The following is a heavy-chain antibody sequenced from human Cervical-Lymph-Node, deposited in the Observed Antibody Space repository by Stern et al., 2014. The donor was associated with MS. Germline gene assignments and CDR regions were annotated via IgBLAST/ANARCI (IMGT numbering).Heavy chain of an antibody. CDR1: GFTFSTYA. J-gene: IGHJ6*02. CDR2: ILFDANNK. D-gene: IGHD1-26*01. CDR3: AREAPGANYGMDV. Sequence: VQLDESGGGVVQPGRSLRLSCAASGFTFSTYAMHWVRQAPGKGPEWVAVILFDANNKNYADAVTGRFTISRDNSQNTLYLQMNSLRAEDTAVYYCAREAPGANYGMDVWGQGTTVTVSS. V-gene: IGHV3-33*01.